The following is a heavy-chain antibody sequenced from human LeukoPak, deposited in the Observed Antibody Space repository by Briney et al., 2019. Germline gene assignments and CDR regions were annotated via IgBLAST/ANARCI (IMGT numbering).Heavy chain of an antibody. Sequence: SETLSLTCTVSGGSISSRSYYWGWIRQPPGKGLEWIGSIYYSENSYYNPSLKSRVTISVDTSKNQFSLKLSSVTAADTAVYYCARQGSGRSSDYWGQGTLVTVSS. D-gene: IGHD1-26*01. CDR3: ARQGSGRSSDY. V-gene: IGHV4-39*01. J-gene: IGHJ4*02. CDR2: IYYSENS. CDR1: GGSISSRSYY.